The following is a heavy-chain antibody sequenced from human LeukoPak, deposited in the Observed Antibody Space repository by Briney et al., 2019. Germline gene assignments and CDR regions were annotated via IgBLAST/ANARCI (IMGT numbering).Heavy chain of an antibody. CDR2: ISYDGSNK. J-gene: IGHJ4*02. CDR1: GFTFSSYG. Sequence: GRSLRLSCAASGFTFSSYGMHWVRQAPGKGLEWVAVISYDGSNKYYADSVKGRFTISRDNSKNTLYLQMNSLRAEDTAVYYCARARVEMATSLDYWGQGTLVTVSS. D-gene: IGHD5-24*01. V-gene: IGHV3-30*19. CDR3: ARARVEMATSLDY.